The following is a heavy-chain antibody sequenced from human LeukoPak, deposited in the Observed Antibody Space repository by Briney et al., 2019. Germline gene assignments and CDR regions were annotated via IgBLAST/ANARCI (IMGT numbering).Heavy chain of an antibody. J-gene: IGHJ4*02. V-gene: IGHV3-48*01. CDR1: GFTFSSYS. CDR2: ISGSSSTI. D-gene: IGHD5-18*01. CDR3: ARATGGYSYGYDY. Sequence: GGSLRLSCAASGFTFSSYSMNWVRQAPGKGLEWVSYISGSSSTIYYADSVKGRFTISRDNAKNSLYLQMNSLRAEDTAVYYCARATGGYSYGYDYWGQGTLVTVSS.